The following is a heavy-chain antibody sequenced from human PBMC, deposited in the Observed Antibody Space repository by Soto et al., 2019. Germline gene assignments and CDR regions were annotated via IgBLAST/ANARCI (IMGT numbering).Heavy chain of an antibody. CDR3: AKLSCTSSTCYFPGWFDP. CDR2: VYYSGSS. J-gene: IGHJ5*02. V-gene: IGHV4-31*03. D-gene: IGHD2-2*01. Sequence: PSENLCLTYTVSCDSIIGGASFCSWIGQPPGEGLEWIANVYYSGSSYYNPSLKSRLTISVDTTKNQFSLQLKSMTAADTAVYYCAKLSCTSSTCYFPGWFDPWGQGTLVTVSS. CDR1: CDSIIGGASF.